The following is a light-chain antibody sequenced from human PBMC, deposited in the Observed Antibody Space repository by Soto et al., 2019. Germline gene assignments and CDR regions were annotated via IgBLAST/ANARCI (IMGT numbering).Light chain of an antibody. CDR2: GAS. V-gene: IGKV3-15*01. CDR1: QSVSSN. Sequence: ETVMTQSPATLSVSPGERATLSCRASQSVSSNLAWYQQKTGQAPRLLIYGASTRATGIPTRFSGRGSGTEFTLTISRLQSDDFALYYCQQYHDWPPWTFGRGTKVEVK. CDR3: QQYHDWPPWT. J-gene: IGKJ1*01.